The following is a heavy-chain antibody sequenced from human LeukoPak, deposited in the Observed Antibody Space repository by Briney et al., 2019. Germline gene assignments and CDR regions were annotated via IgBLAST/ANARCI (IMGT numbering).Heavy chain of an antibody. CDR1: GFTFSTYA. V-gene: IGHV3-23*01. CDR3: AKGLSGTYYRWFDP. J-gene: IGHJ5*02. Sequence: GGSLRLSCAASGFTFSTYAMTWVHQAPGKGLEWVSVISGSGSSTYYAASVKGRFTISRDNSKNTLYLQMNSLRAEGTAVYYCAKGLSGTYYRWFDPWGQGTLVTVSS. D-gene: IGHD1-26*01. CDR2: ISGSGSST.